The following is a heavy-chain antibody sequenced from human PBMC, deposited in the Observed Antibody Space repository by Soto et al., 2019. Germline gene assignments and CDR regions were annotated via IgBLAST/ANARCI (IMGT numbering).Heavy chain of an antibody. V-gene: IGHV1-69*01. CDR3: ARVVGKTSGDY. J-gene: IGHJ4*02. CDR2: IIPIFGPA. CDR1: GGTFSSYA. D-gene: IGHD1-1*01. Sequence: QVQLVQSGAEVKKPGSSVKVSCKASGGTFSSYAISWVRQAPGQGLEWMGGIIPIFGPANYAQQFQGRVTITADESTSTAYVELSSLRSEDTAVYYCARVVGKTSGDYWGRGTLVTVSS.